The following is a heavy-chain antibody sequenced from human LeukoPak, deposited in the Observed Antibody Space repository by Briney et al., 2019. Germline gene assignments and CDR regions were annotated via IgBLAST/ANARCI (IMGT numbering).Heavy chain of an antibody. CDR2: ISSSSSYI. Sequence: GGSLRLSCAASGFTFSSYSMNWVRRAPGKGLEWVSSISSSSSYIYYADSVKGRFTISRDNAKNSLYLQMNSLRDEDTAVYYCAGGWEYFDYWGQGTLVTVSS. J-gene: IGHJ4*02. V-gene: IGHV3-21*01. CDR1: GFTFSSYS. D-gene: IGHD3-16*01. CDR3: AGGWEYFDY.